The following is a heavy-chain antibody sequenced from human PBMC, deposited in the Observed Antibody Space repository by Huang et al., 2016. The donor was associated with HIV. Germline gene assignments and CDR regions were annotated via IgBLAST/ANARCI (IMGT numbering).Heavy chain of an antibody. J-gene: IGHJ5*02. CDR1: GGSMSSYY. CDR3: ASASIAARRWFDP. Sequence: QVQLQESGPGLVKPSETLSLTCTVSGGSMSSYYWSWIRQPPGKGLEWLGYIYYSGSTNYNPALKRRVTISVDTSKNQFSLRLSSVTAADTAVYYCASASIAARRWFDPWGQGSLVTVSS. D-gene: IGHD6-6*01. V-gene: IGHV4-59*01. CDR2: IYYSGST.